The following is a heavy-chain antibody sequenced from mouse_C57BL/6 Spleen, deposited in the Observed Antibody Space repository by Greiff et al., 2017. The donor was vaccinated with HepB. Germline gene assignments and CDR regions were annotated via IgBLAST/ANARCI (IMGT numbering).Heavy chain of an antibody. CDR2: IHPNSGST. V-gene: IGHV1-64*01. J-gene: IGHJ1*03. Sequence: VQLQQSGAELVKPGASVKLSCKASGYTFTSYWMHWVKQRPGQGLEWIGMIHPNSGSTNYNEKFKSKATLTVDKSSSTAYMQLSSLTSEDSAVYYGARSYGAPGYFDVWGTGTTVTVSS. CDR3: ARSYGAPGYFDV. CDR1: GYTFTSYW. D-gene: IGHD1-1*01.